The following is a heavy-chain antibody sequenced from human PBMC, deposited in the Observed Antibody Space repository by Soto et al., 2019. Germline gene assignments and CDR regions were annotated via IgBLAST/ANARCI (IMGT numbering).Heavy chain of an antibody. D-gene: IGHD2-15*01. CDR1: GGSISSSSYY. J-gene: IGHJ6*02. V-gene: IGHV4-39*01. CDR2: IYYSGST. Sequence: SETLSLTCTGSGGSISSSSYYWGWIRQPPGKGLEWIGSIYYSGSTYYNPSLKSRVTISVDTSKNQFSLKLSSVTAADTAVYYCASILRRRFYHYYGMDVWGQGTTVTVSS. CDR3: ASILRRRFYHYYGMDV.